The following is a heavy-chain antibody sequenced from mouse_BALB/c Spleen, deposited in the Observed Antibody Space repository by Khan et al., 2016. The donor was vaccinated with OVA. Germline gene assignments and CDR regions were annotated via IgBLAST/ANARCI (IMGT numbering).Heavy chain of an antibody. CDR2: ISYNGSV. Sequence: EVQLQESGPGLVKPSQSLSLTCTVTGYSITSGYAWNWIRQFPGNKLEWMGYISYNGSVSYNPSLRSRISITLDTSKNQFFLQLNSVTTEDTATYYWARKNYYGYAMDYWGQGTSVTVSS. V-gene: IGHV3-2*02. CDR3: ARKNYYGYAMDY. CDR1: GYSITSGYA. D-gene: IGHD1-1*01. J-gene: IGHJ4*01.